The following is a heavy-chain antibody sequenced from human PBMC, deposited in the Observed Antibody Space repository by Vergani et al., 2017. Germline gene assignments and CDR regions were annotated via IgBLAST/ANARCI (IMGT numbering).Heavy chain of an antibody. D-gene: IGHD5-18*01. V-gene: IGHV6-1*01. CDR1: GDSVSSNSVA. CDR3: ARGYSCGFDF. Sequence: QVQLQQSRPGLVKPSQTLSLTCAISGDSVSSNSVAWPWIRQATSRGLGWLGKTYYRSKWYNDYAYSVKSRITINPDTSKNQFSLQLNSVTPEDTAVYYCARGYSCGFDFWGQGTLVTVSS. CDR2: TYYRSKWYN. J-gene: IGHJ4*02.